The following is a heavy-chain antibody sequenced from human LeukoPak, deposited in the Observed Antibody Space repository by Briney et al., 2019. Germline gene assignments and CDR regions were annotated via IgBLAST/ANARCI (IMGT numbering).Heavy chain of an antibody. CDR2: ISSSSSYI. J-gene: IGHJ4*02. CDR1: GFTFSSYS. Sequence: GGSLRLSCAASGFTFSSYSMNWVHQAPGKGLEWVSSISSSSSYIYYADSVKGRFTISRDNAKNSLYLQMNSLRAEDTAVYYCAREISIGYFDYWGQGTLVTVSS. V-gene: IGHV3-21*01. D-gene: IGHD6-6*01. CDR3: AREISIGYFDY.